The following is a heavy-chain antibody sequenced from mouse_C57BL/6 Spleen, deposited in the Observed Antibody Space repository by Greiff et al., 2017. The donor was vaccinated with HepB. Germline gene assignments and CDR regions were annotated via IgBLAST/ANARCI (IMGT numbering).Heavy chain of an antibody. D-gene: IGHD1-1*01. J-gene: IGHJ1*03. V-gene: IGHV1-5*01. CDR1: GYTFTSYW. CDR3: TKTTIVAPYFDV. CDR2: IYPGNSDN. Sequence: VQLQQSGTVLARPGASVKMSCKTSGYTFTSYWKHWVKQKTGKGLEWRGAIYPGNSDNSYNQKFKGKAKLTAVTSASSAYMELSSLTNEDSAIYYCTKTTIVAPYFDVWGTGTTVTVSS.